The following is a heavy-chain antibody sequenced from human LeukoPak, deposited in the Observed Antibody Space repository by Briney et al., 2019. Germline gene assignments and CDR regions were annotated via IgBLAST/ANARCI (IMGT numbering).Heavy chain of an antibody. D-gene: IGHD1-26*01. CDR1: GYTLTELS. J-gene: IGHJ5*02. CDR2: FDPEDGET. V-gene: IGHV1-24*01. CDR3: ATETISGSSSRRIRWFDP. Sequence: ASVNVSCKVSGYTLTELSMHWVRQAPGKGLEWMGGFDPEDGETIYAQKFQGRVTMTEDTSTDTAYMELSSLRPEDTAVYYCATETISGSSSRRIRWFDPWGQGTLVTVSS.